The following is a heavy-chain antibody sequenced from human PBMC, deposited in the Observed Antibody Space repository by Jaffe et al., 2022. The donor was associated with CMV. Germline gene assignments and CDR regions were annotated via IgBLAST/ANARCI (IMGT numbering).Heavy chain of an antibody. D-gene: IGHD3-22*01. CDR2: ISSNGGST. CDR3: VKEITYYYDSSGYFDY. V-gene: IGHV3-64D*06. Sequence: EVQLVESGGGLVQPGGSLRLSCSASGFTFSSYAMHWVRQAPGKGLEYVSAISSNGGSTYYADSVKGRFTISRDNSKNTLYLQMSSLRAEDTAVYYCVKEITYYYDSSGYFDYWGQGTLVTVSS. J-gene: IGHJ4*02. CDR1: GFTFSSYA.